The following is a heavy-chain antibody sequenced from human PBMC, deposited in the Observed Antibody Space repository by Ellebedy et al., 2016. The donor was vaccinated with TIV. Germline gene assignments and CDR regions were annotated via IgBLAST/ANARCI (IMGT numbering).Heavy chain of an antibody. CDR3: AREEVGKYFDY. CDR2: ISYDGSNK. D-gene: IGHD1-14*01. Sequence: GESLKISXAASGFTFSSYAMHWVRQAPGKGLEWVAVISYDGSNKYYADSVKGRFTISRDNSKNTLYLQMNSLRAEDTAVYYCAREEVGKYFDYWGQGTLVTVSS. CDR1: GFTFSSYA. J-gene: IGHJ4*02. V-gene: IGHV3-30*04.